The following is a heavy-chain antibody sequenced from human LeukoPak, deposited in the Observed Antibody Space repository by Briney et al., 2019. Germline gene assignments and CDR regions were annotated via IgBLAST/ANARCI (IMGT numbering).Heavy chain of an antibody. D-gene: IGHD3-9*01. CDR2: IYSGGST. Sequence: PGGSLRLSCAASGFTVSSNYMSWVRQAPGKGLEWVSVIYSGGSTYYADSVKGRFTTSRDNSKNTLYLQMNSLRAEDTAVYYCARSVELRYFDWLPIYWGQGTLVTVSS. J-gene: IGHJ4*02. V-gene: IGHV3-66*01. CDR1: GFTVSSNY. CDR3: ARSVELRYFDWLPIY.